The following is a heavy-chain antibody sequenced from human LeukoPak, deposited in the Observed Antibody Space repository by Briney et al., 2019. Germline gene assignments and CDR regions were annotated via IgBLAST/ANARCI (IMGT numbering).Heavy chain of an antibody. V-gene: IGHV3-23*01. Sequence: GGSLRLSCAASGFSFSIYAMSWVRQAPGKGLEWVSGISGSSTNTYYADSVKGRVTISRDISKSTLYLQMNSLRAEDTAVYYCAKSLGVVRGVYLWGQGTLVTVSS. J-gene: IGHJ4*02. CDR2: ISGSSTNT. CDR1: GFSFSIYA. D-gene: IGHD3-10*01. CDR3: AKSLGVVRGVYL.